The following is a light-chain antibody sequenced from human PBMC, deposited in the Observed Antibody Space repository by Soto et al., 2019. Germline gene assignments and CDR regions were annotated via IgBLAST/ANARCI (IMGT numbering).Light chain of an antibody. CDR1: QSVSSN. J-gene: IGKJ1*01. V-gene: IGKV3-15*01. CDR3: QQYNNWPET. CDR2: GAS. Sequence: ILMTQSPATLSVSPGERATLSCRASQSVSSNLAWYQQKPGQAPRLLIYGASTRATGIPARFSGSGSGTEFTLTITSLQSEDFAVYYCQQYNNWPETFGQGTKV.